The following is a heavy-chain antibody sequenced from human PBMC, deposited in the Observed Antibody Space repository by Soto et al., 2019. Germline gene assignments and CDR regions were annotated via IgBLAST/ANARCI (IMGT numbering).Heavy chain of an antibody. CDR3: ARMVVVGDCYHFDY. CDR2: IYYSGST. CDR1: GGSISSGGYY. J-gene: IGHJ4*02. Sequence: QVQLQESGPGLVKPSQTLSLTCTVSGGSISSGGYYWSWIRQHPGKGLEWIGYIYYSGSTYYNPALKSRVTISVDTSKNQFSLKLSSVTAADTAVYYCARMVVVGDCYHFDYWGQGTLVTVSS. V-gene: IGHV4-31*03. D-gene: IGHD2-21*02.